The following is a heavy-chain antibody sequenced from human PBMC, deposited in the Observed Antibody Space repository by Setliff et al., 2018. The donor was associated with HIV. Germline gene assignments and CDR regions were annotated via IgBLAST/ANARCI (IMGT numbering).Heavy chain of an antibody. CDR3: ARDAGAPGRGNPLDY. CDR2: ISPDSGDT. V-gene: IGHV1-2*02. D-gene: IGHD3-10*01. J-gene: IGHJ4*02. CDR1: GYTFTVNH. Sequence: GASVKVSCKTSGYTFTVNHLHRVRQAPGQGVEWVGKISPDSGDTFYAQKFQGRVTLTRDTSITTAYMELSMLRDDDTAVYYCARDAGAPGRGNPLDYWGQGTLVTVS.